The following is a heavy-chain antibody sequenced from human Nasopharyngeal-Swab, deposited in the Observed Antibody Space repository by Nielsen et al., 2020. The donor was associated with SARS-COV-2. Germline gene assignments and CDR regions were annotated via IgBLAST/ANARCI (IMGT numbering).Heavy chain of an antibody. CDR2: ISSRSDFI. J-gene: IGHJ4*02. D-gene: IGHD3-3*01. Sequence: GGSLRLSCAASGFAFSDYSMNWFRQAPGMGLEWVSSISSRSDFIFYADSVKGRFTISRDNAKNSLYLQMNSLGAEDTAVYHCARLRGGPWVGFDYWGQGTLVTVSS. CDR1: GFAFSDYS. CDR3: ARLRGGPWVGFDY. V-gene: IGHV3-21*01.